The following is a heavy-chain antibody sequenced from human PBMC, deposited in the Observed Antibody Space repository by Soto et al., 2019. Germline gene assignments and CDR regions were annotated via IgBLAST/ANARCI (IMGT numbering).Heavy chain of an antibody. V-gene: IGHV3-30*18. CDR2: ISYDGSNK. CDR3: AKSSMIVVVINAFDI. CDR1: GFTFSSYG. J-gene: IGHJ3*02. Sequence: GGSLRLSCAASGFTFSSYGMHWVRQAPGKGLEWVAVISYDGSNKYYADSVKGRFTISRDNSKNTLYLQMNSLRAEDTAVYYCAKSSMIVVVINAFDIWGQGTMVTVSS. D-gene: IGHD3-22*01.